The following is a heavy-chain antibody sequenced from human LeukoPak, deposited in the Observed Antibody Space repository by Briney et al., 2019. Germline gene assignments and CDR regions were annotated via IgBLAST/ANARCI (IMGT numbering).Heavy chain of an antibody. V-gene: IGHV4-4*07. J-gene: IGHJ3*02. D-gene: IGHD1-26*01. CDR1: GGSISDYY. CDR2: LYTSGNT. Sequence: SETVSLTCTVSGGSISDYYWSWIRQPAGKGLEWIGRLYTSGNTDYNPSLKSRVTMSRDTSKNQFSLRLDSVTAADTAVYYCARSWEDAFDIWSQGTLVTVSS. CDR3: ARSWEDAFDI.